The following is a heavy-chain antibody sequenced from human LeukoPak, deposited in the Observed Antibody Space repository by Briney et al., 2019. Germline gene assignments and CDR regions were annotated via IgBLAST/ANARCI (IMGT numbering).Heavy chain of an antibody. J-gene: IGHJ4*02. CDR1: GYTFTSYY. CDR2: INTSGGST. V-gene: IGHV1-46*01. CDR3: ARRSHSGSYDYFDY. D-gene: IGHD1-26*01. Sequence: GASVKVSCKASGYTFTSYYRHWMRQAPGQGLEWMGIINTSGGSTSYAQKFQGRVTMTRDTSTSTVYMELSSLRSEETAVYYCARRSHSGSYDYFDYWGQGTLVTVSS.